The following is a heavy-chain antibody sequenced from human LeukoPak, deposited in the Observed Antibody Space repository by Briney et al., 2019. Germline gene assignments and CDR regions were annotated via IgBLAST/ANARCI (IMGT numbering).Heavy chain of an antibody. CDR1: GASVSSFQ. D-gene: IGHD1-26*01. CDR2: IYTNGRT. Sequence: SETLSLTCSVSGASVSSFQWSWIRQSPGKGLEWIGYIYTNGRTYSNPSLKSRVTMSLDTSKNQFSLKVTSVSAADTAVYYCARGHSGSYPDYWGQGTLVTVSS. J-gene: IGHJ4*02. V-gene: IGHV4-4*09. CDR3: ARGHSGSYPDY.